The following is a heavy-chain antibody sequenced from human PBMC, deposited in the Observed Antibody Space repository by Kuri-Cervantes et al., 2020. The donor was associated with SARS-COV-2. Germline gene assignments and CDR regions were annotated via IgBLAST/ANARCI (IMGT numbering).Heavy chain of an antibody. D-gene: IGHD3-9*01. J-gene: IGHJ2*01. CDR3: ASGYYDTLAGSHWYFDV. CDR1: GGSINSYY. Sequence: SETLSLTCTVSGGSINSYYWNWIRQPPGKGLEWIGYISSSGSTNYNPSLKSRVTMSVDTSKNQFSLRLKSVTAAETAVYSCASGYYDTLAGSHWYFDVWGHGTLVTVSS. CDR2: ISSSGST. V-gene: IGHV4-59*01.